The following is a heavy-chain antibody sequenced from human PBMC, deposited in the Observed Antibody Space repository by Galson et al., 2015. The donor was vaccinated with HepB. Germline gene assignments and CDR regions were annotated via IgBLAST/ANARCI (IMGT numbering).Heavy chain of an antibody. V-gene: IGHV3-43D*03. J-gene: IGHJ4*02. CDR1: GFTFDDYA. CDR3: AKGARLGYFPFDY. CDR2: ISWDVGST. D-gene: IGHD3-22*01. Sequence: SLRLSCAASGFTFDDYAMHWVRQAPGKGLEWVSLISWDVGSTYYADSVKGRFTISRDNSKNSLYLQMNSLRAEDTALYYCAKGARLGYFPFDYWGQGTLVTVSS.